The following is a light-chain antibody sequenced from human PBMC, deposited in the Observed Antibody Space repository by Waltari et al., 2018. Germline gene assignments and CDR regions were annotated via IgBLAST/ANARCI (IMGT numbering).Light chain of an antibody. CDR1: QSVSSD. CDR3: QQYSSFPFT. V-gene: IGKV3-15*01. J-gene: IGKJ3*01. CDR2: GAS. Sequence: EIVMTQSPATLYVSPGERATLSCRASQSVSSDLAWYQQKPGQAPRPVIYGASTRATGIPARFRGSGSGTEFTLTISSLQSEDFAVYYCQQYSSFPFTFGPGTKVDIK.